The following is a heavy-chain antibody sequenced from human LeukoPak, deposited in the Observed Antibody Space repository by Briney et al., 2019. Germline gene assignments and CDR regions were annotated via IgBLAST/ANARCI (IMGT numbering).Heavy chain of an antibody. D-gene: IGHD4-23*01. J-gene: IGHJ3*02. Sequence: PSETLSLTCTVSGGSISGGGYYWSWIRQHPGKGLEWIGYIYYSGSTYYNPSLKSRVTISVDTSKNQFSLKLSSVTAADTAVYYCARVGTVADAFDIWGQGTMVTVSS. CDR1: GGSISGGGYY. CDR2: IYYSGST. V-gene: IGHV4-31*03. CDR3: ARVGTVADAFDI.